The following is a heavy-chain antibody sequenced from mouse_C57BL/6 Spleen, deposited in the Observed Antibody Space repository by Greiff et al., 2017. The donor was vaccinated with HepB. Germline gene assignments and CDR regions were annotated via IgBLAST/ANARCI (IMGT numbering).Heavy chain of an antibody. D-gene: IGHD1-1*01. J-gene: IGHJ2*01. CDR3: ARALYYGKGYYFDY. V-gene: IGHV1-55*01. CDR1: GYTFTSYW. Sequence: QVQLQQPGAELVKPGASVKMSCKASGYTFTSYWITWVKQRPGQGLEWIGDIYPGSGSTNYNENFKSKATLTVDTSSSTAYMQLRSLTSEDSAVYYCARALYYGKGYYFDYWGQGTTLTVSS. CDR2: IYPGSGST.